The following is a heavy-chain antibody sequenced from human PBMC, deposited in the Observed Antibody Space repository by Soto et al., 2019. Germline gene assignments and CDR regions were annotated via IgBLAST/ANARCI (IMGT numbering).Heavy chain of an antibody. V-gene: IGHV4-34*01. D-gene: IGHD2-2*03. CDR1: GGSFIGYY. Sequence: SETLSLTCAVYGGSFIGYYWSWIRQPPGKGLERIGEINHSGSTNYNPSLKSRVTLSVDMSKNHFSLKLISVTTADTAVYFCAREGNLGRWIQPLDSWGQGTLVTVS. J-gene: IGHJ4*02. CDR2: INHSGST. CDR3: AREGNLGRWIQPLDS.